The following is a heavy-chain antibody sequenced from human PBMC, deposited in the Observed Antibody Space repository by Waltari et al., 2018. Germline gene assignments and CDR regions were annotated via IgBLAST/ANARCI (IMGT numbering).Heavy chain of an antibody. D-gene: IGHD3-10*01. V-gene: IGHV3-30-3*01. J-gene: IGHJ4*02. CDR2: ISYDGSNK. Sequence: QVQLVESGGGVVQPGRSLRLSCAASGFPFSSYAMHWFRQAPGKGLEWVAVISYDGSNKYYADSVKGRFTISRDNSKNTLYLQMNSLRAEDTAVYYCARGKYYGSGSYFPMWGQGTLVTVSS. CDR1: GFPFSSYA. CDR3: ARGKYYGSGSYFPM.